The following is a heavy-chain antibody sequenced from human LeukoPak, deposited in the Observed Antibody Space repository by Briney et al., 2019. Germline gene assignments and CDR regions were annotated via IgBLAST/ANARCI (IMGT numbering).Heavy chain of an antibody. D-gene: IGHD2-21*02. V-gene: IGHV3-7*01. Sequence: GGSLRLSCAASEFTISNYWMTWVRQPPGKGLEWVARINQDGREKYYVDSVKGRFTISRDNAKNPLYLQMNSLRAEDTAVYWCASGAYCGGNCYARDAFDIWGQGTMVTVSS. CDR2: INQDGREK. J-gene: IGHJ3*02. CDR1: EFTISNYW. CDR3: ASGAYCGGNCYARDAFDI.